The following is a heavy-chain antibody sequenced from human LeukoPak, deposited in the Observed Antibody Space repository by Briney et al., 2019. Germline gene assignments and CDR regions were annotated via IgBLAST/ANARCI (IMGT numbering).Heavy chain of an antibody. J-gene: IGHJ4*02. CDR3: ARQKGGFYLFDY. V-gene: IGHV3-20*04. CDR2: INWNGKYT. D-gene: IGHD3-3*01. Sequence: GGSLRLSCAASGFTFSSYSMNWVRQAPGKGLEWVANINWNGKYTGYLDSVKGRFTISRDNAKNSLYLEMKSLGPEDTALYYCARQKGGFYLFDYWGRGTLVTVSS. CDR1: GFTFSSYS.